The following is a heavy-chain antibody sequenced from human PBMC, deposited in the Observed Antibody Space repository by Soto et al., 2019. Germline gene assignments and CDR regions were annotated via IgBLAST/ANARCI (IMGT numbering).Heavy chain of an antibody. CDR3: ARVVRSGGYCSGHHCYSRVKTNYWFDL. CDR2: AFYTGRA. V-gene: IGHV4-59*12. D-gene: IGHD2-15*01. Sequence: SDTLSLTCTVSCGSLGSYYWSWIRQPPGKGLEWIGYAFYTGRANYTASLKSRVTISLDTSQGQFSLKLSSVTAADTAVCYCARVVRSGGYCSGHHCYSRVKTNYWFDLWGQGTLVTVSS. CDR1: CGSLGSYY. J-gene: IGHJ5*02.